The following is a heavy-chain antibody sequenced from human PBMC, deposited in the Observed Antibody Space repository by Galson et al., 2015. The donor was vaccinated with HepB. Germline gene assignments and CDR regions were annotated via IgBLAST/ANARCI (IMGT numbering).Heavy chain of an antibody. CDR2: ISDSGSII. Sequence: SLRLSCAASGFTFSSYSMNWVRQAPGKGLEWVSYISDSGSIIYYADSVKGRFTISRNNAKNSLYLQMNSLRAEDTAVYYYASQVVPASGEYGYGMDVWGRGTTVTVSS. J-gene: IGHJ6*02. D-gene: IGHD2-2*01. V-gene: IGHV3-48*04. CDR3: ASQVVPASGEYGYGMDV. CDR1: GFTFSSYS.